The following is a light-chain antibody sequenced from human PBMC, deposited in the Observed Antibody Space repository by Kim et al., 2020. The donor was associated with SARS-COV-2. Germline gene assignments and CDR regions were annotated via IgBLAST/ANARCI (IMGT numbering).Light chain of an antibody. CDR3: AAWDDNLNGVG. CDR1: FSNVGRNT. Sequence: GQRVTISSSGSFSNVGRNTVNWWQQLPGTAPKLLIFGYKQRPSGVPDRFSGSKSGTSASLAISGLQSEDEADYSCAAWDDNLNGVGFGGGTQLTVL. CDR2: GYK. V-gene: IGLV1-44*01. J-gene: IGLJ2*01.